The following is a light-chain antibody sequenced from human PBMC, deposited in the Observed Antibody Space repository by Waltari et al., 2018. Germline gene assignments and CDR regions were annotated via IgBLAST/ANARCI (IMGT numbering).Light chain of an antibody. CDR3: QQRGNWPRIT. CDR2: DAS. J-gene: IGKJ5*01. V-gene: IGKV3-11*01. CDR1: QSVRSY. Sequence: EIVLTQSPATLSLSPGERATLSCRASQSVRSYLAWYQQKSGQAPRLLIYDASNRATCIPARFSGSGSGTDFTLTISSLEPEDFAVYYCQQRGNWPRITFGQGTRLEIK.